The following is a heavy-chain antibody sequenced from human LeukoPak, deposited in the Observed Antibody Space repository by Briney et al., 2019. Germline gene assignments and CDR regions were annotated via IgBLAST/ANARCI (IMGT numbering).Heavy chain of an antibody. CDR1: GYTFTGYY. CDR2: INPNSGGT. Sequence: GASVTVSCTASGYTFTGYYMHWVRQAPGQGLEWMGWINPNSGGTNYAQKFQGRVTMTRDTSISTAYMELSRLRSDDTAVYYCARRHTAMVTLDYWGQGTLVTVS. D-gene: IGHD5-18*01. J-gene: IGHJ4*02. CDR3: ARRHTAMVTLDY. V-gene: IGHV1-2*02.